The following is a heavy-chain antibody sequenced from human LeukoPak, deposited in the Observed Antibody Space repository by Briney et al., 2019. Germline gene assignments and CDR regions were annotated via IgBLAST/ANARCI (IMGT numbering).Heavy chain of an antibody. CDR1: GYTFTSYA. J-gene: IGHJ4*02. CDR3: ARDRGDYHYFDY. CDR2: INPNSGGT. V-gene: IGHV1-2*02. Sequence: ASVKVSCKASGYTFTSYAMHWVRQAPGQRLEWMGWINPNSGGTNYAQKFQGRVTMTRDTSISTAYMELSRLRSDDTAVYYCARDRGDYHYFDYWGQGTLVTVSS. D-gene: IGHD4-17*01.